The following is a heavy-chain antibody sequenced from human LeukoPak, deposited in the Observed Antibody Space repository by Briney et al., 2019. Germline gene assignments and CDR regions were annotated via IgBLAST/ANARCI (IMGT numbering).Heavy chain of an antibody. CDR2: IIPIFGTA. Sequence: SVKVSCKASGGTFSSYAISWVRQAPGQGLEWMGGIIPIFGTANYAQKFQGRVTITTDESTSTAYMGLSSLRSEDTAVYYCARVAAAAGGYYYYYYMDVWGKGTTVTVSS. CDR3: ARVAAAAGGYYYYYYMDV. D-gene: IGHD6-13*01. V-gene: IGHV1-69*05. CDR1: GGTFSSYA. J-gene: IGHJ6*03.